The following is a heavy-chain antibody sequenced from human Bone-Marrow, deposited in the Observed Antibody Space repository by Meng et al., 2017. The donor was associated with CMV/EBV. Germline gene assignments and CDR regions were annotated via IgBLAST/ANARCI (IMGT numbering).Heavy chain of an antibody. V-gene: IGHV3-48*04. CDR1: GFTFSGYT. CDR3: ASNLPAADD. CDR2: ISSNSDTI. Sequence: GESLKISCVASGFTFSGYTMNWVRQAPGKGLEWVSYISSNSDTIYYADSVRGRFTISRDNAKNSLYLQMSSLRAEDTAVYFCASNLPAADDWGQGTLVTVSS. J-gene: IGHJ4*02. D-gene: IGHD2-2*01.